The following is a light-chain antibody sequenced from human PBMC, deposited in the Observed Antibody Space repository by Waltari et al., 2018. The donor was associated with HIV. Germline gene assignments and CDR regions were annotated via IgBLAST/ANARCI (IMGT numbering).Light chain of an antibody. V-gene: IGLV2-14*03. CDR1: RSDGGGYNY. Sequence: QSALTQPASVSGSPGQSISISCTGTRSDGGGYNYVSWYQQHPGKAPKHMIYDGSNQPSGVHHRFSVSKAGNTASLTISGLQAEDEADYYSSSYTSSSSWVFGGGTKLTVL. J-gene: IGLJ3*02. CDR3: SSYTSSSSWV. CDR2: DGS.